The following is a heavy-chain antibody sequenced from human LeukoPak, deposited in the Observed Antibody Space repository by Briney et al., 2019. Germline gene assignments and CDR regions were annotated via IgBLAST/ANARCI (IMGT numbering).Heavy chain of an antibody. CDR3: ARSLGWLQLNDPVD. CDR2: INPNSGGT. V-gene: IGHV1-2*02. D-gene: IGHD5-24*01. CDR1: GYTFTGYY. J-gene: IGHJ4*02. Sequence: ASVKVSCKASGYTFTGYYMHWVRQAPGQGLEWMGWINPNSGGTNYAQKFQGRVTMTRDTSISTAYMELSRLRSDDTAVYYCARSLGWLQLNDPVDWGQGTLVTVSS.